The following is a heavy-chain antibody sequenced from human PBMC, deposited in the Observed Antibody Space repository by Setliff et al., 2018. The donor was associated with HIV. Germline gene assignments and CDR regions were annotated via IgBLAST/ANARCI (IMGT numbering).Heavy chain of an antibody. CDR2: IKSDGSET. D-gene: IGHD4-4*01. J-gene: IGHJ4*02. V-gene: IGHV3-7*01. CDR1: GFSFSNYW. CDR3: AQITVMGY. Sequence: PGGSLRLSCAGSGFSFSNYWMSWVRQAPGKGLEWVANIKSDGSETHYVDSVEGRFIIFRDNARNSLYLQMSSLRAEDTAVYYCAQITVMGYWGRGTLVTVSS.